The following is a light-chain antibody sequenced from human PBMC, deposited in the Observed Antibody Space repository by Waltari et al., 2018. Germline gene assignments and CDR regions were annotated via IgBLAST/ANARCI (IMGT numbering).Light chain of an antibody. CDR2: AAS. CDR3: QQSYSTPPRT. J-gene: IGKJ2*01. CDR1: QSISRY. V-gene: IGKV1-39*01. Sequence: DIQMTQSPSSLSASVGDRVTITCRASQSISRYLNWYQQQPGKAPKLLIYAASSLQSGVPSRFSGSGSGTDFTLTISSLQPEDFATYYCQQSYSTPPRTFGQGTKLEIK.